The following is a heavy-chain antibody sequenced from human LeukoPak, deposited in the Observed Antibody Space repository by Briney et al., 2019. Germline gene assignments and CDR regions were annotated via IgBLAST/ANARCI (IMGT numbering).Heavy chain of an antibody. CDR2: IYYSGST. V-gene: IGHV4-59*01. Sequence: SETMSLTCTVSGGSISSYYWSWIRQPPGKGLEWIGYIYYSGSTNYNPSLKSRVTISVDTSKNQFSLKLSSVTAADTAVYYCARDLDGSATNWFDPWGQGTLVTVSS. J-gene: IGHJ5*02. CDR3: ARDLDGSATNWFDP. CDR1: GGSISSYY. D-gene: IGHD3-10*01.